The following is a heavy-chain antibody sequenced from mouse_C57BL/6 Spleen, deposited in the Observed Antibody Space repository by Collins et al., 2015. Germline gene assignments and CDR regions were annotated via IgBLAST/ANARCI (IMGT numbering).Heavy chain of an antibody. Sequence: QVQLQQSGVEPMKPGASVKLSCKATGYTFTGYWIEWVKQRPGHGLEWIGEILPGSGSTHYNEKFKGKATFTADTSSNTAYMQLSSLTTEDSAIYYCARRELLYDCDGYWGQGTTLTVSS. CDR3: ARRELLYDCDGY. V-gene: IGHV1-9*01. J-gene: IGHJ2*01. D-gene: IGHD2-4*01. CDR1: GYTFTGYW. CDR2: ILPGSGST.